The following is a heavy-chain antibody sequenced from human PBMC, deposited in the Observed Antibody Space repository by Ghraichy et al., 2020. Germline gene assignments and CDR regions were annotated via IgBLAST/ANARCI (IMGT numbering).Heavy chain of an antibody. Sequence: SETLSLTCAVYGGSFSGHYWTWIRQPPGKGLEWIGEINHSGSTTYNPSLKSRVTISVDTSKNQFSLKLSSVTAADTAMYFCARPKSCTSTSCYRGFDSWGRGTLVTVSS. D-gene: IGHD2-2*01. J-gene: IGHJ4*02. V-gene: IGHV4-34*01. CDR2: INHSGST. CDR3: ARPKSCTSTSCYRGFDS. CDR1: GGSFSGHY.